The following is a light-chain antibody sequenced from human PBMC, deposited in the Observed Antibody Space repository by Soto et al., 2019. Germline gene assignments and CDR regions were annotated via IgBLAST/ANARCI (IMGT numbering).Light chain of an antibody. CDR1: QSVSSY. CDR3: QKYNNWPPIT. Sequence: EIVLPQSPATLSLSPGARATLSGRASQSVSSYLAWYQQKPGQAPRLLIYGASTRATGIPGRFSGSGSGTEFTLTISSLQSEDLAVYYCQKYNNWPPITFGQGTRLEIK. V-gene: IGKV3-15*01. J-gene: IGKJ5*01. CDR2: GAS.